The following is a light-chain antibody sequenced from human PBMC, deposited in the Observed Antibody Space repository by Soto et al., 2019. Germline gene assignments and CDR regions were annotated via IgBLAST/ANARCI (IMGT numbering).Light chain of an antibody. CDR1: QSITTW. Sequence: DIQMTQSPSTLSASVGDRVTITCRASQSITTWLAWYQQKPGKAPKLLIYKATNLQSGVPSRFSGSGSGTEFSHTISSLPPEDFAIYYCQQYNDYQYTFGQGTKLEIK. CDR3: QQYNDYQYT. V-gene: IGKV1-5*03. J-gene: IGKJ2*01. CDR2: KAT.